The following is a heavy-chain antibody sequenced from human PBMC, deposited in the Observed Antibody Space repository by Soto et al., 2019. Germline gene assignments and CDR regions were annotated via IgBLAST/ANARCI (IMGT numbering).Heavy chain of an antibody. Sequence: PSETLSLTCSVSGGSISNSYWSWIRQPAGKGLEWIGRIYISGNTNYNPSLKGRVTMSVDTSKNQFSLKLRSVTAADTAMYYCARDKGVGAATNWFDPWGQGSLVTVSS. V-gene: IGHV4-4*07. CDR2: IYISGNT. D-gene: IGHD1-26*01. CDR3: ARDKGVGAATNWFDP. CDR1: GGSISNSY. J-gene: IGHJ5*02.